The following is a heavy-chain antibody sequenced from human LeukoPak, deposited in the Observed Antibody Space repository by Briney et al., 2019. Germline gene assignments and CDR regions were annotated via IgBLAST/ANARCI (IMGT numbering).Heavy chain of an antibody. J-gene: IGHJ4*02. CDR2: IYYTGST. CDR1: GGSISSYY. Sequence: SETLSLTCTVSGGSISSYYGSWIRQPPGKGLEWIGYIYYTGSTDYNPSLKSRVAISVDTSKNQFSLKLSSVTAADTAVYYCARGSKAAPGTFDYWGQGTLVTVSS. D-gene: IGHD6-13*01. V-gene: IGHV4-59*01. CDR3: ARGSKAAPGTFDY.